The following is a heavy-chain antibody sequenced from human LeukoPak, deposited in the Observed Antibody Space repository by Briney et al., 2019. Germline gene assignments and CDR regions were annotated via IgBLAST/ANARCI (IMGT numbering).Heavy chain of an antibody. CDR1: GFTFSSYE. V-gene: IGHV3-48*03. Sequence: GGSLRLSCAASGFTFSSYEMNWVRQAPGKGLEWVSYISSSGSIIYYADSVKGRFTISRDNAKNSLYLQMNGLRAEDTALYYCARTYSSTWRSDPWGQGTLVTVSS. J-gene: IGHJ5*02. CDR3: ARTYSSTWRSDP. CDR2: ISSSGSII. D-gene: IGHD6-13*01.